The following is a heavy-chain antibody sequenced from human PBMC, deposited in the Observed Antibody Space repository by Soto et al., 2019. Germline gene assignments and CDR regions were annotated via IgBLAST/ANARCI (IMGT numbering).Heavy chain of an antibody. CDR3: ARGYSSSYYYYYGMDV. CDR2: INPNSGGT. J-gene: IGHJ6*02. D-gene: IGHD6-6*01. CDR1: GYTFTGYY. Sequence: QVQLVQSGAEVKKPGASVKVSCKASGYTFTGYYMHWVRQAPGQGLEWMGWINPNSGGTNYAQKYQGRVTMTRDTSISTAYMDLSRVRSDDTAVYYCARGYSSSYYYYYGMDVWGQGTTVTVSS. V-gene: IGHV1-2*02.